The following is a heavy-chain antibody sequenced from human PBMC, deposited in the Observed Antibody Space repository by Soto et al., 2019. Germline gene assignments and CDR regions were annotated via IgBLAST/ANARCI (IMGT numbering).Heavy chain of an antibody. D-gene: IGHD3-22*01. J-gene: IGHJ6*02. CDR1: GDSVTSYW. Sequence: VAAVKISEKRCGDSVTSYWRGWLRQMTGKGLEWMGIIYPGDSDTRYSPSFQGQVTISADKSISTAYMEVRSLRSDDTAVYNCARGGYYDSSGSRNYHYYGMNVWGQGTTVTVYS. CDR3: ARGGYYDSSGSRNYHYYGMNV. V-gene: IGHV5-51*01. CDR2: IYPGDSDT.